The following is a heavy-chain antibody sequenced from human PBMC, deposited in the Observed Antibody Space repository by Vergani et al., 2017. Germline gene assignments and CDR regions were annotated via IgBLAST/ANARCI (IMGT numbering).Heavy chain of an antibody. Sequence: VQLVESGGGVVQPGRSLRLSCAASGFTFSSYAMTWVRQAPGKGLEWVSAISGSGSGTYYADSVKGRFTISRDNSKNTLYLQMNSLRAEDTAVYYCAKDVGGVYSNGGDYWGQGTLVTVSS. CDR1: GFTFSSYA. V-gene: IGHV3-23*04. J-gene: IGHJ4*02. D-gene: IGHD4-11*01. CDR3: AKDVGGVYSNGGDY. CDR2: ISGSGSGT.